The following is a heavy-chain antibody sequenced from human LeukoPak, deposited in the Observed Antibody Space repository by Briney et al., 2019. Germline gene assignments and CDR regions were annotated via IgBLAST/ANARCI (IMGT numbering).Heavy chain of an antibody. CDR2: IYYSGST. CDR1: GGSISSYY. CDR3: ARHFGSGGDYHDSSGPDFDY. D-gene: IGHD3-22*01. J-gene: IGHJ4*02. V-gene: IGHV4-59*08. Sequence: SETLSLTCTVSGGSISSYYWSWIRQPPGKGLEWIGYIYYSGSTNYNPSLKSRVTISVDTSKNQFSLKLSSVTAADTAVYYCARHFGSGGDYHDSSGPDFDYWGQGTLVTVSS.